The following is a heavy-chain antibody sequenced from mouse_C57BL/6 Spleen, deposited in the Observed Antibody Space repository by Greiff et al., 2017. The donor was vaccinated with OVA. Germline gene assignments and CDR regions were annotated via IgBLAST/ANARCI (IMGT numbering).Heavy chain of an antibody. CDR2: ISSGSSTI. J-gene: IGHJ2*01. V-gene: IGHV5-17*01. CDR3: ARPTYYGSSYYFDY. CDR1: GFTFSDYG. Sequence: EVQRVESGGGLVKPGGSLKLSCAASGFTFSDYGMHWVRQAPEKGLEWVAYISSGSSTIYYADTVKGRFTISRDNAKNTLFLQMTSLRSEDTAMYYCARPTYYGSSYYFDYWGQGTTLTVSS. D-gene: IGHD1-1*01.